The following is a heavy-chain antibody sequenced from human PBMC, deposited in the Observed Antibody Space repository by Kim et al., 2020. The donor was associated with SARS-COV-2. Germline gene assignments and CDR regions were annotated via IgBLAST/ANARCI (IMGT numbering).Heavy chain of an antibody. J-gene: IGHJ4*02. Sequence: DSVKGRFTISRDNSKNTLYLQMNSLRAEDTAVYYCAKDLLWFGELIGPDYWGQGTLVTVSS. V-gene: IGHV3-30*02. D-gene: IGHD3-10*01. CDR3: AKDLLWFGELIGPDY.